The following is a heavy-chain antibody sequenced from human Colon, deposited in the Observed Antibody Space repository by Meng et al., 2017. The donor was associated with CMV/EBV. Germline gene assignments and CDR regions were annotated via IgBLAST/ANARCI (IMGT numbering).Heavy chain of an antibody. J-gene: IGHJ4*02. Sequence: GESLKISCAASGFTFSSYGMHWVRQAPGKGLEWVAFIRYDGSNKYYADSVKGRFTTSRDNSKNTLYLQMNSLRAEDTAVYYCAKGGYSSSPSGDYWGQGTLVTVSS. CDR2: IRYDGSNK. CDR1: GFTFSSYG. V-gene: IGHV3-30*02. CDR3: AKGGYSSSPSGDY. D-gene: IGHD6-6*01.